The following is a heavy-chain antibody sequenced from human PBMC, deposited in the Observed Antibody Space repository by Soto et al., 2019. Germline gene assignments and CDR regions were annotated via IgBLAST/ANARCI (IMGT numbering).Heavy chain of an antibody. CDR1: GGSVTNSSYY. J-gene: IGHJ4*02. V-gene: IGHV4-39*01. CDR3: VSQRTTVLTQAYFDY. CDR2: VYYRGRS. D-gene: IGHD4-17*01. Sequence: SETLSLTCTFSGGSVTNSSYYWGWIRQSPGKGLEWIGSVYYRGRSYSKSSVKSRVTISVDTSKNQFSLNFNSVTASDTALYYCVSQRTTVLTQAYFDYWGPGALVTVSS.